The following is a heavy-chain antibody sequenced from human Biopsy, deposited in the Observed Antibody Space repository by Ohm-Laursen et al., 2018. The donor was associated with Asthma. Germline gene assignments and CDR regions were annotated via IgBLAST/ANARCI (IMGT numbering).Heavy chain of an antibody. CDR2: INWNGGST. V-gene: IGHV3-20*04. Sequence: SLRLSCAASGFTVSRGHMFWVRQAPGKGLDWVSGINWNGGSTGYADSVKGRFTISRDNAKNSLYLQMNSLRAEDTAFYYCAKSADYYDSTDYLDFWGRGTLVTVSS. CDR1: GFTVSRGH. J-gene: IGHJ4*01. D-gene: IGHD3-22*01. CDR3: AKSADYYDSTDYLDF.